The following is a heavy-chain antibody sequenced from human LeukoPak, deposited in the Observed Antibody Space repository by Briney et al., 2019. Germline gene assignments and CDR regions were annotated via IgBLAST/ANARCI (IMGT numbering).Heavy chain of an antibody. CDR2: IYSGDSDT. J-gene: IGHJ4*02. D-gene: IGHD6-6*01. V-gene: IGHV5-51*01. CDR3: ARRSIISTRLFDY. Sequence: GESLKISCKGSGYSFSTYWIGWVRQMPGKGLEWMGIIYSGDSDTRYSPSFQGQVTFSADKSITTAYLQWSSLKASDTAMYYCARRSIISTRLFDYWGQGTLVTVSS. CDR1: GYSFSTYW.